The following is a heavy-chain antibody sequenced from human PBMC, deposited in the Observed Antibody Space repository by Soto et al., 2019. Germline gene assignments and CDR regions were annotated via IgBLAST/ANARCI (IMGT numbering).Heavy chain of an antibody. D-gene: IGHD6-6*01. J-gene: IGHJ6*03. CDR2: INHSGST. CDR3: ARGEGAARPGDYYYYMDV. V-gene: IGHV4-34*01. CDR1: GGSFSGYY. Sequence: PSETLSLTCAVYGGSFSGYYWSWIRQPPGKGLEWIGEINHSGSTNYNPSLKSRVTISVDTSKNQFSLKLSSVTAADTAVYYCARGEGAARPGDYYYYMDVWGKGTTVTVSS.